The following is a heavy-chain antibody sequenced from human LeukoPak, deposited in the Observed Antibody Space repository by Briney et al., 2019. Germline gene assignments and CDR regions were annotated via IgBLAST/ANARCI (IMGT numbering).Heavy chain of an antibody. D-gene: IGHD3-22*01. CDR3: ARDTLIGAFDI. Sequence: SETLSLTCAVYGGSFSGYYWSWIRQPPGKGLEWIGEINHSGSTNYNPSLKSRVTISVDTSKNQFSLKLSSVAAADTAVYYCARDTLIGAFDIWGQGTMVTVSS. J-gene: IGHJ3*02. CDR1: GGSFSGYY. V-gene: IGHV4-34*01. CDR2: INHSGST.